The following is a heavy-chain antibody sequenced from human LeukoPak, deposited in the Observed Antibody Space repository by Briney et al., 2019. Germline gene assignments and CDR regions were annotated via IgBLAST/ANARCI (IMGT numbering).Heavy chain of an antibody. CDR3: ARQTERDAYNRY. Sequence: PGGSLRLSCAASGFSFSSYWMSWVRQAPGKGLEWVGNIRQDGSEKYYVDSVKGRFTVSRDNAKNSLYLQMSSLRADDTAVYYCARQTERDAYNRYWGQGTLVTVSS. J-gene: IGHJ4*02. D-gene: IGHD5-24*01. V-gene: IGHV3-7*05. CDR1: GFSFSSYW. CDR2: IRQDGSEK.